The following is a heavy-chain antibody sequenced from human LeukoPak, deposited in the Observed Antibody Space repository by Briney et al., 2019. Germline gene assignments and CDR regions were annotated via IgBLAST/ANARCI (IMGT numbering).Heavy chain of an antibody. Sequence: GASVKVSCKASGYTFTSYGISWVRQAPGQGLEWMGWISAYNGNTNYAQKLQGRVTMTTGTSTSTAYMELRSLRSDDTAVYYCARDCSSTSCYWTHYYYYYGMDVWGQGTTVTVSS. CDR1: GYTFTSYG. J-gene: IGHJ6*02. CDR3: ARDCSSTSCYWTHYYYYYGMDV. CDR2: ISAYNGNT. D-gene: IGHD2-2*01. V-gene: IGHV1-18*01.